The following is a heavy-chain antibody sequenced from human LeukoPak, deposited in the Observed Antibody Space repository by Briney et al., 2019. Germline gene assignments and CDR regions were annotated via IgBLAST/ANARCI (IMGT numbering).Heavy chain of an antibody. CDR3: ARHQYYYDSSGNYGWFDS. CDR2: SHPINSDT. V-gene: IGHV5-51*01. J-gene: IGHJ5*01. CDR1: GFNFTAYW. Sequence: PGESLKISCKGSGFNFTAYWIAWVRQMPGKVLEWMGISHPINSDTKYSPSFQGQVTISADKSSSTAYLQWNSLKASDTAMYYCARHQYYYDSSGNYGWFDSWGQGTLVTVSS. D-gene: IGHD3-22*01.